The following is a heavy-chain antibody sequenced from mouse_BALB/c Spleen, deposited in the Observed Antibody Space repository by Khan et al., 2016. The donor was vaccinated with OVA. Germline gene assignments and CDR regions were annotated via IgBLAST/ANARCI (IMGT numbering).Heavy chain of an antibody. CDR3: VREGAYHRSDGGVAY. Sequence: QVQLQQSRAELARPGASVKMSCKASGYTFTSYTIHWVRQRPGQAPEWIGHINPSNDYTNYNQNFKDKATLIVDKSSTTAYMKLSSLTSEDSAVSYGVREGAYHRSDGGVAYWGQGTLVTVSA. V-gene: IGHV1-4*01. J-gene: IGHJ3*01. CDR2: INPSNDYT. CDR1: GYTFTSYT. D-gene: IGHD2-14*01.